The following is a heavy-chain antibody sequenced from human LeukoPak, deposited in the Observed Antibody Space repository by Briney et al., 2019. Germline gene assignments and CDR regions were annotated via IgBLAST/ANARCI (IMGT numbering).Heavy chain of an antibody. D-gene: IGHD3-9*01. J-gene: IGHJ4*02. Sequence: RGESLKISCKGSGYSFTSYWIGWVRQMPGKGLEWMGIIYPGDSDTRYSPSFQGQVTISADKSISTAYLQWSSLKASDTAMYYCASFSNYDILTGRYFDYWGQGTLVTVSS. CDR1: GYSFTSYW. V-gene: IGHV5-51*01. CDR3: ASFSNYDILTGRYFDY. CDR2: IYPGDSDT.